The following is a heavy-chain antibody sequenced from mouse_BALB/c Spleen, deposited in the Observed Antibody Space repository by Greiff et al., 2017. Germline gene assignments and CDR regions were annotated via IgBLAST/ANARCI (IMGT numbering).Heavy chain of an antibody. D-gene: IGHD2-4*01. CDR2: ISYSGST. V-gene: IGHV3-2*02. CDR3: ARRDYDYDDFSFAY. Sequence: VKLMESGPGLVKPSQSLSLTCTVTGYSITSDYAWNWIRQFPGNKLEWMGYISYSGSTSYNPSLKSRISITRDTSKNQFFLQLNSVTTEDTATYYCARRDYDYDDFSFAYWGQGTLVTVSA. J-gene: IGHJ3*01. CDR1: GYSITSDYA.